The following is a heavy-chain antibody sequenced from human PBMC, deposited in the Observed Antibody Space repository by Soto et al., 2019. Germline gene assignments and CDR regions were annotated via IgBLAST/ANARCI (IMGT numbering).Heavy chain of an antibody. V-gene: IGHV1-69*06. CDR2: IIPIFGTA. J-gene: IGHJ4*02. CDR1: GGTFSSYA. CDR3: AVQGLKRGRVDFDY. D-gene: IGHD3-16*01. Sequence: ASVKVSCKASGGTFSSYAISWVRQAPGQGLEWMGGIIPIFGTANYAQKFQGRVTITADKSTSTAYMELSSLRSEDTAVYYCAVQGLKRGRVDFDYWGQGTLVTVSS.